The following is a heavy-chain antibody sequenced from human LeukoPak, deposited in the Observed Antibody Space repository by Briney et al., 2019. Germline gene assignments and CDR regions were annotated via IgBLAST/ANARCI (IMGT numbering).Heavy chain of an antibody. V-gene: IGHV3-23*01. J-gene: IGHJ4*02. Sequence: PGGSLRLSCAASGSTLNKYAMNWVRQAPGKGLEWVSVLIGSSGSTDYADSVKGRFTISRDTSKNTLYLEMNSLRAEDTAIYYCVKGAYDYIEIAYFDYWGQGTRVTVSS. CDR3: VKGAYDYIEIAYFDY. D-gene: IGHD5-12*01. CDR2: LIGSSGST. CDR1: GSTLNKYA.